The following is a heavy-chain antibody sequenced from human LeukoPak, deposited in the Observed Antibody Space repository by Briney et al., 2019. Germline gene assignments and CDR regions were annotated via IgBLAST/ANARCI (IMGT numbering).Heavy chain of an antibody. CDR3: TKGTIWLPFDY. CDR1: GFTFSNFE. D-gene: IGHD5-18*01. J-gene: IGHJ4*02. V-gene: IGHV3-48*03. CDR2: ISSSGTAI. Sequence: QSGGSLRLSCAASGFTFSNFEMNWVRQAPGKGLEWLSYISSSGTAIYYADSVKGRFTISRDNSKNTLYLQMNSLRAEDTAVYYCTKGTIWLPFDYWGQGTLVTVSS.